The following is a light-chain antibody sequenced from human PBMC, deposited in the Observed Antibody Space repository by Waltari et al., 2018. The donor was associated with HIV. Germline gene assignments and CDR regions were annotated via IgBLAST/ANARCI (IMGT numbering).Light chain of an antibody. CDR3: CSYAGSSTLV. Sequence: QSALTQPASVSGSPGQSITISCPGTSSYVGSYNLVSWYQQHPGKAPKLMIYEVSKRPSGVSNRFSGSKSGNTASLTISGLQAEDEADYYCCSYAGSSTLVFGGGTKLTVL. CDR2: EVS. CDR1: SSYVGSYNL. V-gene: IGLV2-23*02. J-gene: IGLJ2*01.